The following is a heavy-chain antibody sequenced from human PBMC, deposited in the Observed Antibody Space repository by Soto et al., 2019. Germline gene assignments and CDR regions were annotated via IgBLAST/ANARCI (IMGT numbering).Heavy chain of an antibody. CDR2: IYYSGST. J-gene: IGHJ4*02. V-gene: IGHV4-59*01. D-gene: IGHD6-19*01. Sequence: QVQLQESGPGLVKPSETLSLTCTVSGGSISSYYWSWIRQPPGKGLEWIGYIYYSGSTNYNPSLKRRVTLSVDTSKNQSSLKLSSVTAADTAVYYCARVRRSSGLLKQGYYFDYWCQGTLVTVSS. CDR1: GGSISSYY. CDR3: ARVRRSSGLLKQGYYFDY.